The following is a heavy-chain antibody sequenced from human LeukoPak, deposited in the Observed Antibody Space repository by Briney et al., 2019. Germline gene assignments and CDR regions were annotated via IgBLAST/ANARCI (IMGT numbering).Heavy chain of an antibody. D-gene: IGHD2-21*02. Sequence: PSETLSLTCTVSGGSISSSSYYWGWIRRPPGKGLEWIGSIYYSGSTYYNPSLKSRVTMSVDTSKNQFSLKLSSVTAADTAVYYCAREVPGSAYCGGDCYLGWRGPRDQYYYYMDVWGKGTTVTISS. CDR2: IYYSGST. CDR3: AREVPGSAYCGGDCYLGWRGPRDQYYYYMDV. J-gene: IGHJ6*03. CDR1: GGSISSSSYY. V-gene: IGHV4-39*07.